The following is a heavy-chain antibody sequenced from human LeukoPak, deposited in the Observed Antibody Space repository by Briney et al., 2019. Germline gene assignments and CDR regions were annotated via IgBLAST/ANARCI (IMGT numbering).Heavy chain of an antibody. Sequence: ASVKVSCRASGYTFSGFYIHWVRQAPGQGLEWMGWINPNSGVTNYAQNFQGRVTMTSDTSITTTYMELSRLRSDDTAVYYCARDPRVVATRVSYMDVWGKGTTVTVSS. CDR2: INPNSGVT. V-gene: IGHV1-2*02. CDR3: ARDPRVVATRVSYMDV. CDR1: GYTFSGFY. J-gene: IGHJ6*03. D-gene: IGHD2-21*02.